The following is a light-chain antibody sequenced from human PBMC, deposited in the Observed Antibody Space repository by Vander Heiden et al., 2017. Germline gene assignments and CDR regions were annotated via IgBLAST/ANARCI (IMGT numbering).Light chain of an antibody. CDR2: GVS. CDR1: QDIGKY. J-gene: IGKJ2*01. V-gene: IGKV1-27*01. Sequence: DIQMIQSPSSLSPSVGDRVTITCRASQDIGKYFAWYQQKQGKVPELLIYGVSTLHSGVPSRFSGSGSGTDFTLSIASLQPEDVATYYCQQYHTAPHTFGPGTKLEV. CDR3: QQYHTAPHT.